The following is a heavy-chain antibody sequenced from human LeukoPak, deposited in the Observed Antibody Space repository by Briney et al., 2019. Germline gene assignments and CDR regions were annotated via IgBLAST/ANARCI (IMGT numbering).Heavy chain of an antibody. CDR3: ARDGNYGDYAVAFDY. D-gene: IGHD4-17*01. Sequence: ARSLRLSCAASGFTFSSYAMHWVRQAPGKGLEWVAVISYDGSNKYYADSVNGRFTISRDNSKNTLYLQMNSLRAEDTAVYYCARDGNYGDYAVAFDYWGQGTLVTVSS. J-gene: IGHJ4*02. CDR2: ISYDGSNK. V-gene: IGHV3-30*04. CDR1: GFTFSSYA.